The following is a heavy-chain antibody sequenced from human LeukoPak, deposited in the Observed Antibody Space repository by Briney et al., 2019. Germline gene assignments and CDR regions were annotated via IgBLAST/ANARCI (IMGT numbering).Heavy chain of an antibody. CDR1: GFTFSSYA. CDR2: ISGSGGST. D-gene: IGHD3-9*01. Sequence: GGSLRLSCAASGFTFSSYAMSWVRQAPGKGLEWVSAISGSGGSTYYADSVKGRFTISRGNSKNTLYLQMNSLRAEDTAVYYCAKDRNDILTGYYTCYFDYWGQGTLVTVSS. J-gene: IGHJ4*02. V-gene: IGHV3-23*01. CDR3: AKDRNDILTGYYTCYFDY.